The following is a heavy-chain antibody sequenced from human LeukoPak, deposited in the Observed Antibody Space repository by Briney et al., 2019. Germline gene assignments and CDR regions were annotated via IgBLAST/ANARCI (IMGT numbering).Heavy chain of an antibody. V-gene: IGHV4-59*12. Sequence: SETLSLTCTVSGGSISDYYWSWIRQPPGKGLEWIGYFSNSGTTNQNPSLQSPVPMSVDTSKNQFSLKLSSVTAADTAVYYCARGSNWGDYWGQGALVTVSS. CDR1: GGSISDYY. CDR3: ARGSNWGDY. D-gene: IGHD7-27*01. J-gene: IGHJ4*02. CDR2: FSNSGTT.